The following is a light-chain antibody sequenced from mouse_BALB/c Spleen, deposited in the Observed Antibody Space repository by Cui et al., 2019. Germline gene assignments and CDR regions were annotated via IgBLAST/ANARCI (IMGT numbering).Light chain of an antibody. Sequence: HIVLTQSPSILSASPGGKVTITCRASPNVSYLYSYQQHPASSPPMLLYHTSTPVPAVLLCCSGSGCCSSYSLISSRMEAEEDATYYCQQRSSYLWTFGGGTKLEIK. CDR2: HTS. V-gene: IGKV4-55*01. J-gene: IGKJ1*01. CDR3: QQRSSYLWT. CDR1: PNVSY.